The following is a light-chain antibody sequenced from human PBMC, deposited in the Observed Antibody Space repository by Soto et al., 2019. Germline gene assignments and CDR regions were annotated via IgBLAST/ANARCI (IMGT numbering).Light chain of an antibody. CDR1: QSVSSK. CDR2: CAS. V-gene: IGKV3-15*01. J-gene: IGKJ1*01. Sequence: IVMTQSLAAVSVSKRERATLYCRASQSVSSKLAWYQHKPGQAPRLLIYCASTRATGIPARFSGSGSGTEFILTICILQSEDFAGYYCQQYKIWPSTFGQ. CDR3: QQYKIWPST.